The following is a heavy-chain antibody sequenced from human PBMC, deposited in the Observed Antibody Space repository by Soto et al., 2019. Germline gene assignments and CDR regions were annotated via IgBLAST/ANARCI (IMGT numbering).Heavy chain of an antibody. V-gene: IGHV4-39*07. CDR2: IYYSGST. CDR1: GGSISSSSYY. J-gene: IGHJ4*02. CDR3: ARDKITGIFDY. Sequence: PSETLSLTCTVSGGSISSSSYYWGWIRQPPGKGLEWIGSIYYSGSTYYNPSLKSRVTISVDTSKNQFSLKLTSVTAADTAVYYCARDKITGIFDYWGQGTLVTVSS. D-gene: IGHD2-8*02.